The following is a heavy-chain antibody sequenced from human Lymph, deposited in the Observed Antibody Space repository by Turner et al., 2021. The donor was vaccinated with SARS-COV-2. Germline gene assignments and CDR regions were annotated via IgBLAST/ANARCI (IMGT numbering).Heavy chain of an antibody. Sequence: VHLVEPGGGVVQPGRSLRLSCAASVFPFSNYGMHWVRQAPGKGLEWVAVIWYDGSNKYYADSVKGRFTISRDNSKNTLYLQMNSLRAEDTAVYYCARDLPLYGTNSDEYFQHWGQGTLVTVSS. CDR3: ARDLPLYGTNSDEYFQH. V-gene: IGHV3-33*01. J-gene: IGHJ1*01. CDR1: VFPFSNYG. CDR2: IWYDGSNK. D-gene: IGHD2-8*01.